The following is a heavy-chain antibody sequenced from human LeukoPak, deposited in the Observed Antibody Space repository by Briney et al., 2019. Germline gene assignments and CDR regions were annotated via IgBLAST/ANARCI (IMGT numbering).Heavy chain of an antibody. CDR3: ARRGGRWLRGSLGY. V-gene: IGHV4-34*01. CDR2: INHSGST. D-gene: IGHD5-24*01. Sequence: PSETLSLTCAVYGGSFSGYYWSWIRQPPGKGLEWIGEINHSGSTNYNPSLKSRVTISVDTSKNQFSLKLSSVTAADTAVYYCARRGGRWLRGSLGYWGQGTLVTVSS. J-gene: IGHJ4*02. CDR1: GGSFSGYY.